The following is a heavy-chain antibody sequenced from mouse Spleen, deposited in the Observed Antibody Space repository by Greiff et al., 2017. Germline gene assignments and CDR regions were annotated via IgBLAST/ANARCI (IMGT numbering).Heavy chain of an antibody. CDR1: GYTFTSYW. J-gene: IGHJ4*01. V-gene: IGHV1-74*01. CDR3: AIRDTTVVAKSYYYAMDY. D-gene: IGHD1-1*01. Sequence: VQLQQPGAELVKPGASVKVSCKASGYTFTSYWMHWVKQRPGQGLEWIGRIHPSDSDTNYNQKFKGKATLTVDKSSSTAYMQLSSLTSEDSAVYYCAIRDTTVVAKSYYYAMDYWGQGTSVTVSS. CDR2: IHPSDSDT.